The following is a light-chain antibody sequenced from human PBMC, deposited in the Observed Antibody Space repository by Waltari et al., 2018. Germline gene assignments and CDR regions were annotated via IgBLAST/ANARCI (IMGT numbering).Light chain of an antibody. Sequence: DIVMTQSPLSLPVTPGEPASISCRSSQSLLHSNGYYYLHWYLQKPGQSPQLLIHLGSNRASGVPDRFSGRGSGTDCTLKISRVEAEDVGVYYCMQALQTPLTFSGGTKVEIK. CDR1: QSLLHSNGYYY. CDR3: MQALQTPLT. V-gene: IGKV2-28*01. CDR2: LGS. J-gene: IGKJ4*01.